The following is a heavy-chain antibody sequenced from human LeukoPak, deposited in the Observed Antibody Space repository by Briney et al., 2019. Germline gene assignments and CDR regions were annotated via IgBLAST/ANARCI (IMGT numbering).Heavy chain of an antibody. J-gene: IGHJ3*02. Sequence: PGRSLRLSCAASGFTFDDYAMHWVRQAPGKGLEWVSGISWNSGSIGYADSVKGRFTISRDNAKNSLYLQMNSLRAEDTALYYCAKVGYYDSSGYYYLDAFDIWGQGIMVTVSS. CDR1: GFTFDDYA. CDR2: ISWNSGSI. CDR3: AKVGYYDSSGYYYLDAFDI. D-gene: IGHD3-22*01. V-gene: IGHV3-9*01.